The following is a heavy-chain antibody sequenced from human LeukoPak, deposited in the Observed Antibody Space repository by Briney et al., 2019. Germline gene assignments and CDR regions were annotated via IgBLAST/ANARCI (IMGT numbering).Heavy chain of an antibody. CDR3: ARHAASWSSSPTDY. Sequence: SETLSLTCTVSGGSISSYYWSWIRQSPGKGLEWIGYIFYTGSTNYNPSLKSRVTISLDTSKKQFSLKLSSVTAADAAVYYCARHAASWSSSPTDYWGQGTLVTVSS. V-gene: IGHV4-59*08. CDR2: IFYTGST. J-gene: IGHJ4*02. CDR1: GGSISSYY. D-gene: IGHD6-6*01.